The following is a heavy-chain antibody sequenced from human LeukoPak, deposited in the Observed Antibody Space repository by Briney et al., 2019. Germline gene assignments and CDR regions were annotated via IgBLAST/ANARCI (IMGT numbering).Heavy chain of an antibody. CDR2: IYPGVSNT. V-gene: IGHV5-51*01. Sequence: GESLKISCKGSGYSFTNYWIGWVRQLPGKGLEWMGIIYPGVSNTRYSPSFQGQVTISADKAITTAYLQWSSLKASDTAMYYCARGPYCSSTSCYSPYYSYYMDVWGKGTTVTVS. CDR1: GYSFTNYW. CDR3: ARGPYCSSTSCYSPYYSYYMDV. J-gene: IGHJ6*03. D-gene: IGHD2-2*01.